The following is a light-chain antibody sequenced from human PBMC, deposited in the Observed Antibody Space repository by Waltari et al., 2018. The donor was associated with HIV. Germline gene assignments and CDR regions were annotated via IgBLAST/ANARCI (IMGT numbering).Light chain of an antibody. CDR1: SLRTHY. Sequence: SSELTQDPAVSVALGQTVGNTCQGDSLRTHYANWYQQKPGQAPVLVIYGKNNRPSGIPDRFSGSSSGNTASLTITGAQAEDEADYYCNSRDSSGNHVVFGGGTKLTVL. CDR2: GKN. J-gene: IGLJ2*01. V-gene: IGLV3-19*01. CDR3: NSRDSSGNHVV.